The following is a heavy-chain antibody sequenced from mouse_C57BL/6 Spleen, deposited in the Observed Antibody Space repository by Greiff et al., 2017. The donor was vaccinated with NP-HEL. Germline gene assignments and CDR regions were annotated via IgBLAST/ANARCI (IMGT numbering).Heavy chain of an antibody. V-gene: IGHV7-3*01. CDR3: ARYFEGYFDV. J-gene: IGHJ1*03. Sequence: EVKLVESGGGLVQPGGSLSLSCAASGFTFTDYYMSWVRQPPGRALEWLGFIRNKANGYTTEYSASVKGRFTISRDNSQIILYLQMNALRAEDSATYDCARYFEGYFDVWGTGTTVTVSS. CDR1: GFTFTDYY. CDR2: IRNKANGYTT.